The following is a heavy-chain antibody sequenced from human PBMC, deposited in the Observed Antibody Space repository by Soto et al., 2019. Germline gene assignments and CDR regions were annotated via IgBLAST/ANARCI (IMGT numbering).Heavy chain of an antibody. CDR1: GYTFTNYW. J-gene: IGHJ6*02. V-gene: IGHV5-51*01. CDR3: AASIFYYGLDV. Sequence: PGESLKISCKGSGYTFTNYWIGWARQMPGKGPEWMGIIYPGDSDTKYNPSFQGQVTISADKSITTTSLQWSSLTASDTAIYYCAASIFYYGLDVWGQGTTVTVSS. CDR2: IYPGDSDT.